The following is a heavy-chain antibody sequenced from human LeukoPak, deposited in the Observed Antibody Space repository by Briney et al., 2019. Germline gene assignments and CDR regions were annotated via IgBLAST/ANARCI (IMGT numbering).Heavy chain of an antibody. CDR1: GFTFSSYG. Sequence: GGSLRLSCAASGFTFSSYGMHWVRQAPGKGLEWVAVISYDGSNKYYADSVKGRFTTSRDNSKNTLYLRMNSLRAEDTAVYYCAKSGGPKYYFDYWGQGTLVTVSS. CDR3: AKSGGPKYYFDY. CDR2: ISYDGSNK. V-gene: IGHV3-30*18. D-gene: IGHD6-25*01. J-gene: IGHJ4*02.